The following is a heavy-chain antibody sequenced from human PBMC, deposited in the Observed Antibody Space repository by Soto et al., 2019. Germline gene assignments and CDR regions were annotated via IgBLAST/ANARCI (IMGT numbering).Heavy chain of an antibody. Sequence: QVQLVQSGAEVKQPGASVKVSCKASGYTFTNYGFTWVRQAPGQGLEWLGWISTYNGNTKYAQKVQGRLTMTTDTSTSTANMELTSLRSDDTALYYCARTTVTASYYYMDVWGKGSMVTVSS. CDR1: GYTFTNYG. CDR2: ISTYNGNT. J-gene: IGHJ6*03. CDR3: ARTTVTASYYYMDV. V-gene: IGHV1-18*01. D-gene: IGHD4-17*01.